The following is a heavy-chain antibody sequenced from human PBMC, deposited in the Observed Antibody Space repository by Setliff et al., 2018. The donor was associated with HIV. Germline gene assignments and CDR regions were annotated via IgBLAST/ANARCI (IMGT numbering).Heavy chain of an antibody. CDR1: GGSIGSYY. CDR3: ARRRPPPSGLYSAYYMDV. CDR2: VYYTGST. Sequence: SETLSLTCIVSGGSIGSYYWSWIRQSPGKGLEWIGYVYYTGSTNYNPSLKSRVTIGVDTSKNQFSLKLTSVTAADAAVYYCARRRPPPSGLYSAYYMDVWGTGTTVTV. D-gene: IGHD1-26*01. J-gene: IGHJ6*03. V-gene: IGHV4-59*08.